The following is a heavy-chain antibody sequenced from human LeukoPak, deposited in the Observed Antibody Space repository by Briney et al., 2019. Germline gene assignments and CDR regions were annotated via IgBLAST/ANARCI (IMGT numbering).Heavy chain of an antibody. CDR3: TGVSRSSWYDY. Sequence: PGGSLRLSCAASGFTFSNAWMSWVRQAPGKGLEWVGRIKSKADGGTPDYAAPVKGRFTISRDDSKNTLYLQMNSLKTEDTAVYYCTGVSRSSWYDYWGQGTLVTVSS. CDR2: IKSKADGGTP. J-gene: IGHJ4*02. D-gene: IGHD6-13*01. CDR1: GFTFSNAW. V-gene: IGHV3-15*01.